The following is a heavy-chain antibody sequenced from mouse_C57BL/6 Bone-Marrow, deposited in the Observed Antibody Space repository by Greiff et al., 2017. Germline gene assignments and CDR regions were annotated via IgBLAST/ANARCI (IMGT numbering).Heavy chain of an antibody. D-gene: IGHD1-3*01. CDR1: GFSLTSYG. J-gene: IGHJ4*01. V-gene: IGHV2-2*01. CDR3: ARPPYIWLSMDY. Sequence: QVQLQQSGPGLVQPSQSLSITCTVSGFSLTSYGVHWVRQSPGKGLEWLGVIWSGGSTDYNAAFISRLSISKDNSKSQVFFKMNSLQADDTAIYYCARPPYIWLSMDYWGQGTSVTVSS. CDR2: IWSGGST.